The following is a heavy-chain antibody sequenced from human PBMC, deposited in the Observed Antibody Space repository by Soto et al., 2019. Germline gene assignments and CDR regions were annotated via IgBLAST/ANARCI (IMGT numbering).Heavy chain of an antibody. J-gene: IGHJ4*02. D-gene: IGHD2-21*02. CDR3: AKGGRAYCGGDCRYYFDY. CDR2: ISYDGSNK. Sequence: QVQLVESGGGVVQPGRSLRLSCAASRFTFSGYGMHWVRQAPGKGLEWVAVISYDGSNKFYADSVKGRFTISRDNSKNTLYLQMNSLRAGDTAVYYCAKGGRAYCGGDCRYYFDYWGQGTLVTVSS. V-gene: IGHV3-30*18. CDR1: RFTFSGYG.